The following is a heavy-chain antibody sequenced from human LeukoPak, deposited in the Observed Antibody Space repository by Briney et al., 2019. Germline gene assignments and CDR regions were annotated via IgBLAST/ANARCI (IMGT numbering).Heavy chain of an antibody. CDR1: GFTFSSYA. V-gene: IGHV3-30*04. D-gene: IGHD1-7*01. CDR2: ISYDGSNK. Sequence: PGGSLRLSCAASGFTFSSYAMHWVRQAPGKGLEWVAVISYDGSNKYYADSVKGRFTISRDNSKNTLYLQMNSLRAEDTAVYYCAKGRQWTMYNWNLVLDYWGQGTLVTVSS. CDR3: AKGRQWTMYNWNLVLDY. J-gene: IGHJ4*02.